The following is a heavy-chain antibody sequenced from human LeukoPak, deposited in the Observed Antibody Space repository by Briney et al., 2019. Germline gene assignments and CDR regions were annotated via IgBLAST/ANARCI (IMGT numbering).Heavy chain of an antibody. CDR1: GGSISSYY. D-gene: IGHD2-15*01. J-gene: IGHJ4*02. CDR2: IYYSGST. CDR3: ARVTGYVIEDNFDY. V-gene: IGHV4-59*01. Sequence: PSETLSLTCTVSGGSISSYYWSWIRQPPGKGLEWIGYIYYSGSTNYNPSLKSRVTISVDTSKNQFSLKLRSVIAADTAVYYCARVTGYVIEDNFDYWGQGTLVTVSS.